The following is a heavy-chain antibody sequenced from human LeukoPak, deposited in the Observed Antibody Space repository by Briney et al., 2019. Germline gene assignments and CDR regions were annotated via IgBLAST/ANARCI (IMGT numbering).Heavy chain of an antibody. CDR2: IRYDGSNK. J-gene: IGHJ4*02. D-gene: IGHD6-19*01. CDR1: GFTFSNYG. Sequence: PGGSLRLSCAASGFTFSNYGIHWVRQAPGKGLQWVTFIRYDGSNKYYADFVKGRFTISRDNSKNTLYLQMNSLRAEDTAVYYCAKTVAGSFYFDYWGQGTLVTVSS. CDR3: AKTVAGSFYFDY. V-gene: IGHV3-30*02.